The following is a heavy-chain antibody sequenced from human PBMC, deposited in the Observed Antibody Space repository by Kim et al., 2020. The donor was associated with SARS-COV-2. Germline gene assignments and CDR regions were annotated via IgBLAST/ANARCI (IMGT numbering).Heavy chain of an antibody. V-gene: IGHV3-20*01. J-gene: IGHJ5*02. CDR3: ARDMSDFWSGSRWFDP. D-gene: IGHD3-3*01. Sequence: GGSLRLSCAASGFTFDDYGMSWVRQAPGKGLEWVSGINWNGGSTGYADSVKGRFTISRDNAKNSLYLQMNSLRAEDTALYHCARDMSDFWSGSRWFDPWGQGTLVTVSS. CDR2: INWNGGST. CDR1: GFTFDDYG.